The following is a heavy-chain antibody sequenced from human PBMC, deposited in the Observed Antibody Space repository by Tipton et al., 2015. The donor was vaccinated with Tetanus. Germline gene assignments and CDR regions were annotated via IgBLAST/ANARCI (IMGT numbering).Heavy chain of an antibody. CDR3: ASSRSGYNDDAFDF. J-gene: IGHJ3*01. Sequence: QSGAEVKRPGESLKISCKTSGYTFPIYWIAWVRQMPGKGLEWMGVIYPTDSQIRYSPSFHGQVTISADKSISTAYLKWSSLKASDTAIYYCASSRSGYNDDAFDFRGQGTMVTVSS. D-gene: IGHD5-24*01. CDR1: GYTFPIYW. V-gene: IGHV5-51*03. CDR2: IYPTDSQI.